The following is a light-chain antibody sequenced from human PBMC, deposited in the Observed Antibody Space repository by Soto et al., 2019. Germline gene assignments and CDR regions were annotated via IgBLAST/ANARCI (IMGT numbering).Light chain of an antibody. V-gene: IGKV3-20*01. CDR1: QSVGRNY. CDR3: QQYASSPLT. CDR2: DAS. J-gene: IGKJ4*01. Sequence: EIVLTQSPGTLSVSPGERATLSCRASQSVGRNYLAWYQQKPGQAPRLLIYDASSRATGIPDRFSGSGYGTDFTLTISSLEPEDFAVYYCQQYASSPLTFGGGTKVETK.